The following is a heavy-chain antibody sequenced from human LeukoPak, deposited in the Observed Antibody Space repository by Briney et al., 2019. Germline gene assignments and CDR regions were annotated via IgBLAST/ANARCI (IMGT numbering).Heavy chain of an antibody. D-gene: IGHD3-16*02. CDR1: GGTFSSYA. J-gene: IGHJ4*01. Sequence: ASVRVSCKASGGTFSSYAISWVRQAPGQGLEWMGGIIPIFGTANYAQKFQGRVTITADESTSFTYMELSSLRSEDTAVYYCARAPIMITFGGVISQLGLGPGRLDCWGQGMLVAVSS. CDR2: IIPIFGTA. CDR3: ARAPIMITFGGVISQLGLGPGRLDC. V-gene: IGHV1-69*13.